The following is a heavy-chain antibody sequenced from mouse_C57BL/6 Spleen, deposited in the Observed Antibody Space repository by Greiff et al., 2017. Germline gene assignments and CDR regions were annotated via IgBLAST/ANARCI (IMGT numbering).Heavy chain of an antibody. V-gene: IGHV1-59*01. Sequence: VQLQQPGAELVRPGTSVKLSCKASGYTFTSYWMHWVKQRPGQGLEWIGVIDPSDSYTNYNQKFKVKATLTVDTSSSTAYMQLSSLTSEDSAVYYCARDGYYDNYDYAMDYWGQGTSVTVSS. CDR2: IDPSDSYT. CDR3: ARDGYYDNYDYAMDY. CDR1: GYTFTSYW. J-gene: IGHJ4*01. D-gene: IGHD2-1*01.